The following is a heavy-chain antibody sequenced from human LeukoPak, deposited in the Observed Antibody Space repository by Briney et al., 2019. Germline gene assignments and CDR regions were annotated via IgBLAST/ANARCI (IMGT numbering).Heavy chain of an antibody. J-gene: IGHJ5*02. CDR2: IYYSGST. CDR3: ATLGRPAKNWFDP. V-gene: IGHV4-59*01. CDR1: GGSISSYY. Sequence: SETLSLTCTVSGGSISSYYWSWIRQPPGKGLEWIGYIYYSGSTNYNPSLKSRVTISVATSKNQVSLKLSSVTAADTAVYYCATLGRPAKNWFDPWGQGTLVTVSS. D-gene: IGHD1-26*01.